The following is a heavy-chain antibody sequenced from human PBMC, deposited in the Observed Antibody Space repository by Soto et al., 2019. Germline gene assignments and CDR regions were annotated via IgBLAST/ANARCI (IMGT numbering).Heavy chain of an antibody. CDR3: ARGGGTSDDTFDI. V-gene: IGHV1-69*02. J-gene: IGHJ3*02. CDR2: IIPILDVA. CDR1: GGTFTTYS. D-gene: IGHD3-16*01. Sequence: QVQLVQSGAEVKKPGSSVKVSCKASGGTFTTYSFSWVRQAPGQGLGWLGRIIPILDVANYAQKFQGRVTITADKSTSTAYMERRSLRFEDTAVYYWARGGGTSDDTFDIWGQGTMVAVSS.